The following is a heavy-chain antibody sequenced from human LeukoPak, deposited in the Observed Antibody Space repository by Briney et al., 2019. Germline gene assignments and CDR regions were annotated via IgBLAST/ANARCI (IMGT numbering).Heavy chain of an antibody. V-gene: IGHV4-59*01. D-gene: IGHD2/OR15-2a*01. Sequence: SETLSLTCTVSGGSISSYYWSWIRQPPGKGLEWIGYIYYSGSTNYNPSLKSRVTISVDTSKNQFSLKLSSVTAADTAVYYCARVIYGGYGVDVWGQGTTVTVSS. CDR2: IYYSGST. CDR1: GGSISSYY. CDR3: ARVIYGGYGVDV. J-gene: IGHJ6*02.